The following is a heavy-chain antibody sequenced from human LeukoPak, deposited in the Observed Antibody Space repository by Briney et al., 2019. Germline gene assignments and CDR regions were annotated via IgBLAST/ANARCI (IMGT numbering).Heavy chain of an antibody. J-gene: IGHJ4*02. Sequence: ASAKVSCKASGYTFTSYGISWVRQAPGQGLEWMGWISGYNGNTNYAQRKLQGRVTMTTDTSTSTAYMELRSLRSDDTAVYYCARVYCSSISCSLIDYWGQGTLVTVSS. CDR3: ARVYCSSISCSLIDY. V-gene: IGHV1-18*01. CDR2: ISGYNGNT. D-gene: IGHD2-2*01. CDR1: GYTFTSYG.